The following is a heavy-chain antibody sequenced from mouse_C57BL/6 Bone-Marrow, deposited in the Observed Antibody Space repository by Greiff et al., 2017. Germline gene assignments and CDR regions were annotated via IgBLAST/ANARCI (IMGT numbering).Heavy chain of an antibody. D-gene: IGHD2-4*01. CDR1: GYTFTNYW. CDR3: ARRGITRYFDG. Sequence: QVQLQQSGAELVRPGTSVKMSCKASGYTFTNYWIGWAKQRPGHGLEWIGDIYPGGGYTNYNEKFKGKATLTADKSSSTAYMQFSSLTSEDSAIYYCARRGITRYFDGWGTGTTVTVSS. V-gene: IGHV1-63*01. J-gene: IGHJ1*03. CDR2: IYPGGGYT.